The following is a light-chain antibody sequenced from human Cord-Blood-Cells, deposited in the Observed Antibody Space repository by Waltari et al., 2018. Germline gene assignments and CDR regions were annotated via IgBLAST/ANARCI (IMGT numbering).Light chain of an antibody. J-gene: IGKJ1*01. CDR3: QQYGSSTRT. V-gene: IGKV1-39*01. CDR2: AAS. Sequence: DIQMTQSPSSLSASVGDRVTITCRASQSISSYLNWYQQKPGKAPKLLIYAASSLQSGVPSRFSGSGSGTDFTLTISSLQPEDFATYYCQQYGSSTRTFGQGTKVEIK. CDR1: QSISSY.